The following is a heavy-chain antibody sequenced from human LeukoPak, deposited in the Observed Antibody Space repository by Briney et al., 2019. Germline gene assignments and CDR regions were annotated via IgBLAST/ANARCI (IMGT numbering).Heavy chain of an antibody. CDR2: ISSSSSYI. J-gene: IGHJ4*02. V-gene: IGHV3-21*01. CDR1: GFTFSSYS. Sequence: GGSLRLSCAASGFTFSSYSMNWVRQAPGKGLEWVPFISSSSSYIYYADSVKGRFTISRDNAKNSLYLQMNSLRAEDTAVYYCAREPALYYFDYWGQGTLVTVSS. CDR3: AREPALYYFDY. D-gene: IGHD2-2*01.